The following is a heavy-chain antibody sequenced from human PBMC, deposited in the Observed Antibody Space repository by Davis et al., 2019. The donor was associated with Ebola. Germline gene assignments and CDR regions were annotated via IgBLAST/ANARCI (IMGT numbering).Heavy chain of an antibody. J-gene: IGHJ6*02. Sequence: GESLKISCAASGFTFSSYGMHWVRQAPGKGLEWVAVISYDGSNKYYADSVKGRFTISRDNSKSTLYLQMNSLRAEDTAVYYCAKSLGYGMDVWGQVTTVTVSS. CDR3: AKSLGYGMDV. V-gene: IGHV3-30*18. CDR1: GFTFSSYG. CDR2: ISYDGSNK. D-gene: IGHD3-16*01.